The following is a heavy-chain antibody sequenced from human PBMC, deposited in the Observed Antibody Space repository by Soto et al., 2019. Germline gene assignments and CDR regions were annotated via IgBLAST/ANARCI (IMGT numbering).Heavy chain of an antibody. D-gene: IGHD3-3*01. V-gene: IGHV1-69*13. CDR3: ASHDFWSGYYQTPGDYYYYGMDV. Sequence: ASVKVSCKASGVTFSSYAISRVRQAPGQGLEWMGGIIPIFGTANYAQKFQGRVTITADESTSTAYMELSSLRSEDTAVYYCASHDFWSGYYQTPGDYYYYGMDVWGQGTTVTVSS. CDR2: IIPIFGTA. J-gene: IGHJ6*02. CDR1: GVTFSSYA.